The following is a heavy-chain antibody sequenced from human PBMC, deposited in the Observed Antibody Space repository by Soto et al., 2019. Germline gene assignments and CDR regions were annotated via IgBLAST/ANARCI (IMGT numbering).Heavy chain of an antibody. CDR2: IPQEGVDG. CDR3: ARDHLILPAHDFFYGSDV. V-gene: IGHV3-7*03. J-gene: IGHJ6*02. Sequence: GGSLRLSCEVSGFTFSMYSMSWVRQSPGKGLEWVAKIPQEGVDGHYADSVKGRFTISRENGKNSLYLQLNNLRAEDTAVYYCARDHLILPAHDFFYGSDVGGRGATVTVAS. CDR1: GFTFSMYS.